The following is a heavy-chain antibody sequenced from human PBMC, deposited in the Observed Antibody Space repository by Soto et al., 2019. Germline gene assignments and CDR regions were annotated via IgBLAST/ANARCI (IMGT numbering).Heavy chain of an antibody. V-gene: IGHV3-30*18. D-gene: IGHD5-12*01. Sequence: QVQLVESGGGVVQPGRSLRLSCEASGFIFITYGMHWVRQAPGKGLVWVSTISYDGSNKYYADSVKGRFTISRDNSKNTVDLQMNSLRSEDTAVYYCAKDRAVATEEDYMDAWGKGTTVTVS. CDR1: GFIFITYG. CDR2: ISYDGSNK. J-gene: IGHJ6*03. CDR3: AKDRAVATEEDYMDA.